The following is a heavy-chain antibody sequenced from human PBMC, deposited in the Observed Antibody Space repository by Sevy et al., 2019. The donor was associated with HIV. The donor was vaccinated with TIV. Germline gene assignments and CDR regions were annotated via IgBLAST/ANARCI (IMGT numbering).Heavy chain of an antibody. CDR1: GFAFSDYY. CDR3: ARRSSGWYYFDY. CDR2: ISGLTNYI. D-gene: IGHD6-19*01. Sequence: GGSLRLSCAASGFAFSDYYMNWIRQAPGKGLEWVSCISGLTNYINYADSVKGRFTISRDNAKNSVYLQMNSLRAEDTAMYYCARRSSGWYYFDYWGQGTPVTVSS. V-gene: IGHV3-11*06. J-gene: IGHJ4*02.